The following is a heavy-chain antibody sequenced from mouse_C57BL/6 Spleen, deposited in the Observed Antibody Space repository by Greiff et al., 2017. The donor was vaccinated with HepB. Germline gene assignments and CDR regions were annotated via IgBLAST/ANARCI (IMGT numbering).Heavy chain of an antibody. CDR3: ARRDSSGYSGFDY. D-gene: IGHD3-2*02. CDR2: IYPSDSET. V-gene: IGHV1-61*01. J-gene: IGHJ2*01. CDR1: GYTFTSYW. Sequence: QVQLQQPGAELVRPGSSVKLSCKASGYTFTSYWMDWVKQRPGQGLEWIGNIYPSDSETHYNQKFKDKATLTVDKSSSTAYMQLSSLTSEDSAVYYCARRDSSGYSGFDYWGQGTTLTVSS.